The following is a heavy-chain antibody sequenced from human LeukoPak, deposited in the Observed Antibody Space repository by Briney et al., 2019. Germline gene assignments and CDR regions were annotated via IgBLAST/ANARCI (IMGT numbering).Heavy chain of an antibody. V-gene: IGHV1-2*02. Sequence: ASVKVSCKASGYTFTSYGISWVRQAPGQGLEWMGWINPDSGGTNFAQKFQGRVTMTRDTSISTAYMELSRLTSDDTAVYYCARDATSRGIIDYWGQGTLVTVSS. CDR2: INPDSGGT. CDR3: ARDATSRGIIDY. J-gene: IGHJ4*02. CDR1: GYTFTSYG. D-gene: IGHD3-10*01.